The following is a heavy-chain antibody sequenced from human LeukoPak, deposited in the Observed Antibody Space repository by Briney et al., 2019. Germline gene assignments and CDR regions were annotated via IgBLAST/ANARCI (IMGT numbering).Heavy chain of an antibody. CDR1: GFTFRSYG. D-gene: IGHD3-10*01. CDR3: AKGRGAFDI. CDR2: ISNDGSNK. V-gene: IGHV3-30*18. J-gene: IGHJ3*02. Sequence: GRSLRLSCVASGFTFRSYGMHGVRQAPGKGLEWVAVISNDGSNKYYADSVKGRFTISRDNSKNTLYLQMNSLRAEDTAVYYCAKGRGAFDIWGQGTMVTVSS.